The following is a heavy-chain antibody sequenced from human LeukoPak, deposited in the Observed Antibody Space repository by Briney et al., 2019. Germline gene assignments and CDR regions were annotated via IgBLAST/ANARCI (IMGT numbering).Heavy chain of an antibody. J-gene: IGHJ4*02. CDR2: IIGSAVNT. V-gene: IGHV3-23*01. Sequence: PGGSLRPSWAASGLTVSSYAMSGVGRAPGKGPGWVSTIIGSAVNTYYADSVKGRFTISRDDSKNTVYLQMNSLRAEDTAVYSCAKYTSGTSYRGLDQWGQGTLVTVSS. D-gene: IGHD3-10*01. CDR1: GLTVSSYA. CDR3: AKYTSGTSYRGLDQ.